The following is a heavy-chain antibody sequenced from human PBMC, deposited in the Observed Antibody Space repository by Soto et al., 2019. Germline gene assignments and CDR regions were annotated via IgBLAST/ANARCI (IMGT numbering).Heavy chain of an antibody. J-gene: IGHJ4*02. Sequence: GGSLRLSCAASGFTFSSYWMSWVRQAPGKGLEWVANIKQDGSEKYYVDSVKGRFTISRDNAKNSLYLQMNSLRAEDTAVYYCASVVPDFWSGYSHFDYWGQGTLVTVSS. CDR3: ASVVPDFWSGYSHFDY. CDR2: IKQDGSEK. D-gene: IGHD3-3*01. CDR1: GFTFSSYW. V-gene: IGHV3-7*01.